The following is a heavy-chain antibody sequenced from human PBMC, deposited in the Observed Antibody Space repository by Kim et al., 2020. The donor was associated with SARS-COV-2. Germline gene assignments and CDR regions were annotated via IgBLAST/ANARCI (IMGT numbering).Heavy chain of an antibody. J-gene: IGHJ3*02. Sequence: GGSLRLSCAASGFTVSGNYMTWVRQAPGKGLEWVSIIYTGGGTYYADSVKGRFTISRDDSRNTLYLQRNSLRAEDTAVYYCARRGGTFRDLGDAFDIGG. CDR3: ARRGGTFRDLGDAFDI. CDR2: IYTGGGT. CDR1: GFTVSGNY. V-gene: IGHV3-53*01. D-gene: IGHD1-26*01.